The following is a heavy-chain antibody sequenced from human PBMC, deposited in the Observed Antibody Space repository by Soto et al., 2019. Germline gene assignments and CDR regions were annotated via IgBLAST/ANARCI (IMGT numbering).Heavy chain of an antibody. CDR2: IYPGDSDT. V-gene: IGHV5-51*01. J-gene: IGHJ4*02. D-gene: IGHD2-21*02. CDR3: ARRPYCGGDCHSSVDY. CDR1: GYSFTSYW. Sequence: PGESLKISCKGSGYSFTSYWIGWVRQMPGKGLEWMGIIYPGDSDTRYSPSFQGQVTISADKSISTAYLQWSSLKASDTAMYYCARRPYCGGDCHSSVDYWGQGTLVTVSS.